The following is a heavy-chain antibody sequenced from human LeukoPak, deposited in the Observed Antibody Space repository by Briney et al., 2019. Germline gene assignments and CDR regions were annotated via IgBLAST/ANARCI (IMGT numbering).Heavy chain of an antibody. Sequence: ASVKVSCMASGYTFTGYYMHWVRQAPGQGLEWMGWINPNSGGTNYAQKFQGRVTMTRDTSISTAYMELSRLRSDDTAVYYCARASRIAAAGGGGFEYFQHWGQGTLVTVSS. CDR3: ARASRIAAAGGGGFEYFQH. V-gene: IGHV1-2*02. D-gene: IGHD6-13*01. CDR1: GYTFTGYY. J-gene: IGHJ1*01. CDR2: INPNSGGT.